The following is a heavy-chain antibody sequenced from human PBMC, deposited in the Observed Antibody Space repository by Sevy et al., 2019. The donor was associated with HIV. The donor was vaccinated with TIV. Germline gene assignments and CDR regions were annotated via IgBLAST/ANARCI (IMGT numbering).Heavy chain of an antibody. J-gene: IGHJ3*02. CDR3: GKALSCGWEKDAFNI. D-gene: IGHD1-26*01. CDR1: GFTFRSYT. CDR2: LTYNDKT. V-gene: IGHV3-23*01. Sequence: GGSLRLSCEASGFTFRSYTMTWVRQAPGKGLEWGSSLTYNDKTFYADCVKGRLTIFSNTSKNTFYMQMNRLRDEDTAVYYFGKALSCGWEKDAFNIWGQGTTVTVSS.